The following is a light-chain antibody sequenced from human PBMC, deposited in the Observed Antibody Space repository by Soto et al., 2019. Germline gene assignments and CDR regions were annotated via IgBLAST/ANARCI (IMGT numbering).Light chain of an antibody. J-gene: IGLJ2*01. CDR3: SSYTSASTVIL. Sequence: QSALTQTASVSGSPGQSITISCTGTSSDIGGYNYVSWYQQHPGKAPKLIIYEVNNRPSGVSNRFSGSKSGSTASLTISGLQAEDEADYYCSSYTSASTVILFGGGARLTVL. CDR2: EVN. CDR1: SSDIGGYNY. V-gene: IGLV2-14*01.